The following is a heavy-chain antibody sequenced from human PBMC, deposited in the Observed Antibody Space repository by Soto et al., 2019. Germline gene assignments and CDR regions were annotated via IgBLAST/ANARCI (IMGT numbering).Heavy chain of an antibody. V-gene: IGHV5-51*01. CDR3: ARGDYYDSRRYCSGPSAFYI. CDR2: IYPGDSDT. CDR1: GYSFTSYW. D-gene: IGHD3-22*01. Sequence: GESLKISCKGSGYSFTSYWIGWVRQMPGKGLEWMGIIYPGDSDTRYSPSFQGQVTISADKSISTAYLQWSSLKASDTAMYYCARGDYYDSRRYCSGPSAFYIWGQGTMVTGSS. J-gene: IGHJ3*02.